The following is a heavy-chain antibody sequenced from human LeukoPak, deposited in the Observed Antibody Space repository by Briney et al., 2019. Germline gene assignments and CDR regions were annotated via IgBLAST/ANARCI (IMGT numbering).Heavy chain of an antibody. Sequence: GGSLRLSCAASGFTFSSYGMHWVRQAPGKGLEWVAVISYDGSNKYYADSVKGRFTISRDNSKNTRYLQMNSLRAEDTAVYYCAKLGSEAAAGTGGGIDYWGQGTLVTVSS. CDR2: ISYDGSNK. V-gene: IGHV3-30*18. D-gene: IGHD6-13*01. CDR1: GFTFSSYG. J-gene: IGHJ4*02. CDR3: AKLGSEAAAGTGGGIDY.